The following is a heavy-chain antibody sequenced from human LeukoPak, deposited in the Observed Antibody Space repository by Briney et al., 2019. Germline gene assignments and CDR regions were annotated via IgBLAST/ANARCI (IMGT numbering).Heavy chain of an antibody. CDR1: GAFIATSSYY. CDR3: ARDPRDYGGNRDLYYFDY. CDR2: VFYSGNS. J-gene: IGHJ4*02. D-gene: IGHD4-23*01. V-gene: IGHV4-39*07. Sequence: SETLSLTCNVSGAFIATSSYYWGWIRQPPGKGLEWIGSVFYSGNSYYEPSLRGRVTISVDTYNNQFSLKLTSVTAADTAVYYCARDPRDYGGNRDLYYFDYWGQGTLVTVSS.